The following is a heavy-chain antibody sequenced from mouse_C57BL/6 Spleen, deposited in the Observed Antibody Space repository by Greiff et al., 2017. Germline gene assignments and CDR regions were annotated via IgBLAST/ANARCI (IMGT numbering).Heavy chain of an antibody. Sequence: EVQVVESGGGLVKPGGSLKLSCAASGFTFSSYAMSWVRQTPEKRLVWVATISDGGSYTYYPDTVKGRFTISRANAKNNLYLQMSHLKSEDTAMYYCARDRVLSYGYGAWFADWGQGTLVTVSA. CDR1: GFTFSSYA. J-gene: IGHJ3*01. CDR2: ISDGGSYT. D-gene: IGHD2-2*01. V-gene: IGHV5-4*01. CDR3: ARDRVLSYGYGAWFAD.